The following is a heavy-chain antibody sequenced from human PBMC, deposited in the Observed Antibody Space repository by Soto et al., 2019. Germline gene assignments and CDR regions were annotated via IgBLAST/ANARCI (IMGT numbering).Heavy chain of an antibody. V-gene: IGHV1-69*06. D-gene: IGHD3-3*01. CDR1: GGTSSNFV. CDR2: VLPMFGAV. CDR3: ARPKRSGYDRGDSYYHTMDV. J-gene: IGHJ6*02. Sequence: QVQLVQSGTEVKKSGSSVKVSCRASGGTSSNFVITWVRQVPGQGLEWLGGVLPMFGAVKYAQKFQDRLIITADRSTQTAAMERGSLRSEDTAVYYCARPKRSGYDRGDSYYHTMDVWGHGATGTVS.